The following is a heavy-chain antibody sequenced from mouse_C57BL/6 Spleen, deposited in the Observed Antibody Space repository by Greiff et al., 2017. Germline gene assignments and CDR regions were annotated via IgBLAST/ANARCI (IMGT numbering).Heavy chain of an antibody. Sequence: VQLQQPGAELVKPGASVKLSCKASGYTFTSYWMHWVKQRPGRGLEWIGRIDPNSGGTKYNEKFKSKATLTVDKPSSTAYMQLSSLTSEDSAVYYCASPSITTVVGDWYFDVWGTGTTVTVSS. J-gene: IGHJ1*03. CDR1: GYTFTSYW. CDR2: IDPNSGGT. D-gene: IGHD1-1*01. V-gene: IGHV1-72*01. CDR3: ASPSITTVVGDWYFDV.